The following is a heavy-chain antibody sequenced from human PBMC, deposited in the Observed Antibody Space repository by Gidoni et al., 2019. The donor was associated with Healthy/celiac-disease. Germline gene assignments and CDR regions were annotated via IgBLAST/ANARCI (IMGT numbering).Heavy chain of an antibody. D-gene: IGHD5-12*01. V-gene: IGHV5-51*01. CDR1: GYSFTSYW. J-gene: IGHJ4*02. CDR2: IYPGDSDT. Sequence: EVQLVQSGAEVKKPGESLKISCKGSGYSFTSYWIGWVRQMPGKGLEWMGIIYPGDSDTRYSPSFQGQVTISADKSISTAYLQWSSLKASDTAMYYCARHIRGGIVATITGSFDYWGQGTLVTVSS. CDR3: ARHIRGGIVATITGSFDY.